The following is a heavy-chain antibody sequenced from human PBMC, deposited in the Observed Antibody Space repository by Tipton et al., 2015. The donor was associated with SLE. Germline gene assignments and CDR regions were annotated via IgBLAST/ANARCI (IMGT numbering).Heavy chain of an antibody. CDR3: TRGGFKEPDDYYYGMDV. CDR2: IYSSGST. D-gene: IGHD3-10*01. Sequence: TLSLTCTVSGGSISTYYWSWIRQPPGKGLEWIGSIYSSGSTNYNPSLKSRVTISVDTSKSQFSLRLSSVTAADTAVYYCTRGGFKEPDDYYYGMDVWGQGTTVTVSS. J-gene: IGHJ6*01. CDR1: GGSISTYY. V-gene: IGHV4-4*07.